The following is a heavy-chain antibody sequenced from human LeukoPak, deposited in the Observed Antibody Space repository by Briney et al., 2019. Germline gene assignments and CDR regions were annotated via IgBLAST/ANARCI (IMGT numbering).Heavy chain of an antibody. CDR1: GYTFTSYY. CDR3: ARENKEMATKGKGYFQH. J-gene: IGHJ1*01. Sequence: ASVKVSCEASGYTFTSYYMHWVRQAPGQGLEWMGIINPSGGSTSYAQKFQGRVTMTRDMSTSTVYMELSSLRSEDTAVYYCARENKEMATKGKGYFQHWGQGTLVTVSS. CDR2: INPSGGST. V-gene: IGHV1-46*01. D-gene: IGHD5-24*01.